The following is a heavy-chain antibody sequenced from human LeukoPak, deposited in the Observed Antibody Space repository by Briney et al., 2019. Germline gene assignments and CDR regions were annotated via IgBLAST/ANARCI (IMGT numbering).Heavy chain of an antibody. V-gene: IGHV3-21*01. CDR3: ARDLVASWDGMDV. D-gene: IGHD5-12*01. CDR2: ISSSSSYI. Sequence: GGSLRLSCAASGFTFSSYSMNWVRRAPGKGLEWVSSISSSSSYIYYADSVKGRFTISRDNAKNSLYLQMNSLRAEDTAVYYCARDLVASWDGMDVWGQGTTVTVSS. J-gene: IGHJ6*02. CDR1: GFTFSSYS.